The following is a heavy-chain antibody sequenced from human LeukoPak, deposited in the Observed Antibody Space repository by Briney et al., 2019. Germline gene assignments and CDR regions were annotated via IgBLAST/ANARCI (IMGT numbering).Heavy chain of an antibody. Sequence: GGSLRLSCAASGFTFSSYAMSWVRQAPGKGLEWVSAISGSGGSTYYADSVKGRFTISRDNSKNTLYLQMNSLGAEDTAVYYCAKGTSITIFGVVIIPYFDYWGQGTLVTVSS. CDR1: GFTFSSYA. V-gene: IGHV3-23*01. CDR3: AKGTSITIFGVVIIPYFDY. D-gene: IGHD3-3*01. CDR2: ISGSGGST. J-gene: IGHJ4*02.